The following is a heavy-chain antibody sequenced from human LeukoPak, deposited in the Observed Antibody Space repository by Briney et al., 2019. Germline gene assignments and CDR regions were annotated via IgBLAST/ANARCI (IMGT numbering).Heavy chain of an antibody. CDR3: ARYVAVAGTGLVNYYYMDV. V-gene: IGHV1-18*01. J-gene: IGHJ6*03. CDR2: FSAYNGNT. D-gene: IGHD6-19*01. CDR1: GYTFTSYG. Sequence: AASVKVSCKASGYTFTSYGISWVRQAPGQGLEGMGWFSAYNGNTNYAQKLQGRVTMTTDTSTSTAYMELRSLRSDDTAVYYCARYVAVAGTGLVNYYYMDVWGKGTTVTVSS.